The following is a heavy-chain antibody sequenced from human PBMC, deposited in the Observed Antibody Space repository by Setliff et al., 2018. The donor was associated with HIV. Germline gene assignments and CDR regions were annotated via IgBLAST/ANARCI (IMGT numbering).Heavy chain of an antibody. CDR1: GYSFTSYW. J-gene: IGHJ4*02. CDR2: IYPGDSDI. D-gene: IGHD1-26*01. CDR3: VRELGMTSDF. Sequence: PGESLKISCKGSGYSFTSYWIGWVRQMPGKGLEWMGIIYPGDSDIRYSPSFQGQVTISADKSISTAYLQWSSLRVEDTAMYFCVRELGMTSDFWGQKTLVTVSS. V-gene: IGHV5-51*01.